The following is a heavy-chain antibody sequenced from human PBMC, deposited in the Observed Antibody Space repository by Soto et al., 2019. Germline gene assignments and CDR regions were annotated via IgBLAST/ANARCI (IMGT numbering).Heavy chain of an antibody. V-gene: IGHV3-13*01. CDR2: IGTAGNT. Sequence: GGSLRLACAASGFTFSSYDMHWGRQATGKGLEWVSAIGTAGNTYYPGSVKGRFTISRENAKNSLYLQMNSLRAGDTAVYYCARDHCTNGVCNYGMDVWGQGTTVTVSS. D-gene: IGHD2-8*01. CDR1: GFTFSSYD. CDR3: ARDHCTNGVCNYGMDV. J-gene: IGHJ6*02.